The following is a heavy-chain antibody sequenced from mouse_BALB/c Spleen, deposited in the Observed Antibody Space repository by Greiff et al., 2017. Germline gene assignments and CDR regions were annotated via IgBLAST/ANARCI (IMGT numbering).Heavy chain of an antibody. Sequence: EGKLVESGGGLVKPGGSLKLSCAASGFTFSSYAMSWVRQSPEKRLEWVAEISSGGSYTYYPDTVTGRFTISRDNAKNTLYLEMSSLRSEDTAMYYCARGLGKVLFDYWGQGTTLTVSS. CDR1: GFTFSSYA. V-gene: IGHV5-9-4*01. CDR3: ARGLGKVLFDY. CDR2: ISSGGSYT. J-gene: IGHJ2*01. D-gene: IGHD4-1*01.